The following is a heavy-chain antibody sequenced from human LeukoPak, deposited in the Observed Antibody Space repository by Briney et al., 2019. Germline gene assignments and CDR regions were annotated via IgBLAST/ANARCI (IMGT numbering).Heavy chain of an antibody. CDR3: ARSSSSGYYYGYYFDY. CDR2: IYTSGST. V-gene: IGHV4-61*02. D-gene: IGHD3-22*01. J-gene: IGHJ4*02. Sequence: SQTLSLTCTVSGGSISSGSHYWSWIRQPAGKGLEWIGRIYTSGSTNYNPSLKSRVTISVDTSKNQFSLKLSSVTAADTAVYYCARSSSSGYYYGYYFDYWGQGTLVTVSS. CDR1: GGSISSGSHY.